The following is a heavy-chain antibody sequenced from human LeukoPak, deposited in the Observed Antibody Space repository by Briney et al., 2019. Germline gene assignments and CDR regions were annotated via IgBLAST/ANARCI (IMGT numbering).Heavy chain of an antibody. CDR2: ISGSGSGT. V-gene: IGHV3-23*01. J-gene: IGHJ4*02. CDR1: GFTFSSYA. D-gene: IGHD2-2*02. Sequence: GGSLRLSCAASGFTFSSYAMSWVRQAPGEGLQWVSGISGSGSGTYYADSVRGRFTISRDNSKNTLYLQMNSLRAEDTAVYYCAKGGRVYLQNGDFDYWGQGTLVTVSS. CDR3: AKGGRVYLQNGDFDY.